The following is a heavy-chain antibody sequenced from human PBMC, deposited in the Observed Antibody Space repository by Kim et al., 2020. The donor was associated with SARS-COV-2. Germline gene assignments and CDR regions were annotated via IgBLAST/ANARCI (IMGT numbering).Heavy chain of an antibody. J-gene: IGHJ6*02. CDR3: ARHEDTAMVGYYYYGMDV. D-gene: IGHD5-18*01. CDR2: IYPGDSDT. Sequence: GESLKISCKGSGYSFTSYWIGWVRQMPGKGLEWMGIIYPGDSDTRYSPSFQGQVTISADKSISTAYLQWSSLKASDTAMYYCARHEDTAMVGYYYYGMDVWGQGTTVTVSS. CDR1: GYSFTSYW. V-gene: IGHV5-51*01.